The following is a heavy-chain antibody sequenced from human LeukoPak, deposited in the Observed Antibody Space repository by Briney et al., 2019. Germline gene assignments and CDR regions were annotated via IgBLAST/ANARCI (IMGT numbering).Heavy chain of an antibody. J-gene: IGHJ4*02. CDR3: TKDVSGTYTPDS. CDR2: ISNDGGST. V-gene: IGHV3-23*01. Sequence: PGGSLRLSCAGSGYTFSIYGMNWVRQAPGKGLQWVSSISNDGGSTFYVDSVRGRFTISRDNSKNTLFLQMNSLRAADTAMYYCTKDVSGTYTPDSWGQGTLVTVSS. CDR1: GYTFSIYG. D-gene: IGHD1-26*01.